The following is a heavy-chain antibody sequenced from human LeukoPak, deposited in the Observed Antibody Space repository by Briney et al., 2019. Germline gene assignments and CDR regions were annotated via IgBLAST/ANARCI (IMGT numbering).Heavy chain of an antibody. D-gene: IGHD1-26*01. J-gene: IGHJ4*02. Sequence: EASVKVSCKASGYTFTSYGISWVRQAPGQGLEWMGWISAYNGNTNYAQKLQGRVTMTTDTSTSTAYMELRSLRSDDTAVYYCARDKARVGASKPLDYWGQGTLVTVSS. CDR1: GYTFTSYG. V-gene: IGHV1-18*01. CDR2: ISAYNGNT. CDR3: ARDKARVGASKPLDY.